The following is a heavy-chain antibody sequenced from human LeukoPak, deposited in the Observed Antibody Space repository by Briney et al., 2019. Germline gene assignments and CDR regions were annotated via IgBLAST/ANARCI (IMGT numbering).Heavy chain of an antibody. V-gene: IGHV3-21*01. Sequence: GGSLRLSCAASGFTFSSYSMTWVRQAPGKGLEWVSSFTSRSRSIYYADSVKGRFTISRDNVKNSLYLQMNSLRAEDTAVYYCARDPPNSGYDPVDYWGQETLVTVSS. CDR2: FTSRSRSI. D-gene: IGHD5-12*01. J-gene: IGHJ4*02. CDR3: ARDPPNSGYDPVDY. CDR1: GFTFSSYS.